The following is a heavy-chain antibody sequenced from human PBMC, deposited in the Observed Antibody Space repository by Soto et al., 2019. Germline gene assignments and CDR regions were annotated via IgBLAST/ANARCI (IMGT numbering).Heavy chain of an antibody. V-gene: IGHV6-1*01. CDR2: TYYRSKWYN. Sequence: SQTLSLTCAISGYSVSSNSAAWNWIRQSPSRGLEWLGRTYYRSKWYNDYAVSVKSRITINPDTSKNQFSLQLNSVTPEDTAVYYCARGVNWNYVPGWFDPWGQGTLVTVSS. CDR3: ARGVNWNYVPGWFDP. J-gene: IGHJ5*02. D-gene: IGHD1-7*01. CDR1: GYSVSSNSAA.